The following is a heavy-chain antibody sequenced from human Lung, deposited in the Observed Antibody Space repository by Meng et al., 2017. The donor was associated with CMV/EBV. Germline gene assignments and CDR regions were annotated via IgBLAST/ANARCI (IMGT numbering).Heavy chain of an antibody. CDR3: ARGGRRLNSPYHYYYGMDV. Sequence: SETLSLXXTVSGGSISSYYWSWIRQPPGKGLEWIGYIYYSGSTNYNPSLKSRVTISVDTSNNQFSMKLSSVTAADTAVYYCARGGRRLNSPYHYYYGMDVWGRGXTVTVSS. D-gene: IGHD5-24*01. CDR1: GGSISSYY. J-gene: IGHJ6*02. CDR2: IYYSGST. V-gene: IGHV4-59*01.